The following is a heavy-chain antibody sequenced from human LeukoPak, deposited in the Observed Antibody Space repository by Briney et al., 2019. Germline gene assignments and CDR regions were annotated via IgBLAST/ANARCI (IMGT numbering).Heavy chain of an antibody. CDR1: GFTVSSNY. V-gene: IGHV3-53*04. Sequence: GGSLRLSCASSGFTVSSNYMSWVRQAPGKGLEWVSVIYSGGSTYYADSVKGRFTISRHNSKNTLYLQMNSLRAEDTAVYYCASEGDYYFDYWGQGTLVTVSS. J-gene: IGHJ4*02. D-gene: IGHD3-16*01. CDR3: ASEGDYYFDY. CDR2: IYSGGST.